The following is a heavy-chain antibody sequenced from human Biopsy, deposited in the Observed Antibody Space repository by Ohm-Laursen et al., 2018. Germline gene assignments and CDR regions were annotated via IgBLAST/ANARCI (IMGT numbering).Heavy chain of an antibody. CDR1: GGSLTGDY. CDR2: ISDTGST. D-gene: IGHD2/OR15-2a*01. CDR3: ARATNSTGWPYYYFYGMDV. J-gene: IGHJ6*02. Sequence: PSETLSLTCTVSGGSLTGDYWSWIRQSPGKGLEWIGSISDTGSTNYSPSLRGRVTISVDTSKNQFSLRLNSVTAADTAVYYCARATNSTGWPYYYFYGMDVWGQGTTVTASS. V-gene: IGHV4-59*01.